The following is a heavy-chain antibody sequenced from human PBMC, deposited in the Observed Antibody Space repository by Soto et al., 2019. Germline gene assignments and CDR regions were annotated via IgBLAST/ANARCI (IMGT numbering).Heavy chain of an antibody. CDR2: INAGNGNT. D-gene: IGHD2-2*01. CDR3: ARNEPSLVVVPAASSYYYYYGMDV. Sequence: VASVEVSCKASGYTFTSCAMHWVRQAPGQRLEWMGWINAGNGNTKYSQKFQGRVTITRDTSASTAYMELSSLRSEDTAVYYCARNEPSLVVVPAASSYYYYYGMDVWGQGTTVTVSS. CDR1: GYTFTSCA. J-gene: IGHJ6*02. V-gene: IGHV1-3*01.